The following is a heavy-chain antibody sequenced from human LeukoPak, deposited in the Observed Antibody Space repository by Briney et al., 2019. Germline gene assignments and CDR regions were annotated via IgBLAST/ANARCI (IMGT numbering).Heavy chain of an antibody. V-gene: IGHV4-59*01. CDR1: VGSISSYY. CDR2: IYYSGST. Sequence: SETLTLTCTVSVGSISSYYWSWIRQPPGKGLEWIGYIYYSGSTNYNPSLKSRVTISVDTSKNQFSLKLSSVTAADTAVYYCARVVVPASIDYWGQGTLVTVSS. J-gene: IGHJ4*02. CDR3: ARVVVPASIDY. D-gene: IGHD2-2*01.